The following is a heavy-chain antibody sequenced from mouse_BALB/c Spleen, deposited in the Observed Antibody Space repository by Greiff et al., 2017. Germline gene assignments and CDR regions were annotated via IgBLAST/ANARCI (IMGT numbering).Heavy chain of an antibody. V-gene: IGHV5-6-5*01. CDR1: GFTFSSYA. CDR3: AREATTEDYAMDY. Sequence: EVKLMESGGGLVKPGGSLKLSCAASGFTFSSYAMSWVRQTPEKRLEWVASISSGGSTYYPDSVKGRFTISRDNARNILYLQMSSLRSEDTAMYYCAREATTEDYAMDYWGQGTSVTVSS. J-gene: IGHJ4*01. D-gene: IGHD1-1*01. CDR2: ISSGGST.